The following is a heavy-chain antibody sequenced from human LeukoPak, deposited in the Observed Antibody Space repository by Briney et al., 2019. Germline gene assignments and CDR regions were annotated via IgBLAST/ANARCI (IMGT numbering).Heavy chain of an antibody. Sequence: ETLSLTCTVSGGSISSSSYYWGWLRQPPGKGLEWVSAISSTGDDTYYADSVKGRVTISRDNSRNTLYLQLSSLRADDTAFYYCAKAWPSPRPSVVWIAFDIWGQGTMVTVSS. V-gene: IGHV3-23*01. CDR2: ISSTGDDT. CDR3: AKAWPSPRPSVVWIAFDI. J-gene: IGHJ3*02. CDR1: GGSISSSSYY. D-gene: IGHD2-21*01.